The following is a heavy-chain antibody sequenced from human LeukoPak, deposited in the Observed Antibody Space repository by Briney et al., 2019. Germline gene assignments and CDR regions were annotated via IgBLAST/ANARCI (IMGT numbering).Heavy chain of an antibody. CDR1: GFTFSSYA. Sequence: GGSLRLSCAASGFTFSSYAMHWVRQAPGKGLEWVAVISYDGSNKYYADSVKGRFSISRDNSKNTLYLQMNSLRAEDTAVYYCARALNGFDIWGPGTLVTVSS. CDR3: ARALNGFDI. V-gene: IGHV3-30-3*01. J-gene: IGHJ3*02. CDR2: ISYDGSNK.